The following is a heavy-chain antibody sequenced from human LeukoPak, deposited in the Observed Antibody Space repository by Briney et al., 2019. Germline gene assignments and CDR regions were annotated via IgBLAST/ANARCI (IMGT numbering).Heavy chain of an antibody. CDR3: ARKAAPAMDV. CDR2: IKQDGSER. Sequence: GGSLRLSCAASGFTFSSYWMSWVRQAPGKGLEWVANIKQDGSERYYVDSAKGRFTISRDNAKSSLYLQMNSLRAEDTAVYYCARKAAPAMDVWGQGTTVTVSS. CDR1: GFTFSSYW. J-gene: IGHJ6*02. V-gene: IGHV3-7*01. D-gene: IGHD6-6*01.